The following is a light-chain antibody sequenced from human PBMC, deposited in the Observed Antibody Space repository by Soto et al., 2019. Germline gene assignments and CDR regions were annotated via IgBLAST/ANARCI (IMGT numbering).Light chain of an antibody. CDR1: SSNIGNNY. V-gene: IGLV1-51*01. J-gene: IGLJ2*01. CDR2: DNN. CDR3: GTWDSSLNGVG. Sequence: QSVLTQPPSVSAAPGQRVTISCSGSSSNIGNNYVSWYRQLPGTAPKLLIYDNNRRPSGISDRFSGSKSGTSATLDITGLQTGDEADYYCGTWDSSLNGVGFGGGTKLTVL.